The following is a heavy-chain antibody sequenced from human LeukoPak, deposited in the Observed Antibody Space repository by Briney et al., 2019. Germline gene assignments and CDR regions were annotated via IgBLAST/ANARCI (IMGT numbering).Heavy chain of an antibody. CDR3: ARLWLLNLDK. Sequence: PSETLSLTCAVSGGSISSDNWWSWVRQPPGKGLEWIGDMYHSGSTKYNPSLKSRVTISVDKSKNQFSLKLSSVTAADTAVYYCARLWLLNLDKWGQGTQVTVSS. V-gene: IGHV4-4*02. J-gene: IGHJ4*02. CDR2: MYHSGST. CDR1: GGSISSDNW. D-gene: IGHD6-19*01.